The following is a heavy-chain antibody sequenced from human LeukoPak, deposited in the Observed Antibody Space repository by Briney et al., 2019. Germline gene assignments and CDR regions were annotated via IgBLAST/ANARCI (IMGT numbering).Heavy chain of an antibody. CDR1: GYTFTDYY. D-gene: IGHD2-2*01. J-gene: IGHJ6*03. CDR2: VNPNSGGT. CDR3: ARGYCGSSTCYASGYYYYMDV. Sequence: ASVKVSCKASGYTFTDYYIHWVRQAPGQELEWMGWVNPNSGGTNYAQKFQGRVTMTRDTSISTAYMELSRLRSDDTAVYYCARGYCGSSTCYASGYYYYMDVWGKGTTVTISS. V-gene: IGHV1-2*02.